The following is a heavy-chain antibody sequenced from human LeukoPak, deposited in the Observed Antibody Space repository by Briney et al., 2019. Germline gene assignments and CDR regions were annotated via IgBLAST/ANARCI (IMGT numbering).Heavy chain of an antibody. V-gene: IGHV3-30*18. CDR1: GFTFSSYG. D-gene: IGHD5-18*01. CDR3: AKDRGYSHGFDY. CDR2: ISYDGRSK. Sequence: GGSLRLSCAASGFTFSSYGMHWVRQAPGKGLEWVAGISYDGRSKEYVDSVKGRFTISRDNSKNTLYLQMNSLRAEDTAVYYCAKDRGYSHGFDYWGQGTLLTVSS. J-gene: IGHJ4*02.